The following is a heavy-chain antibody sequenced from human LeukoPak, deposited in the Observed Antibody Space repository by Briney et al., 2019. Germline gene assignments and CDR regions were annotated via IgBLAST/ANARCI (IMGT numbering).Heavy chain of an antibody. CDR3: AKDGGAFSGSFRAFDI. V-gene: IGHV3-23*01. CDR1: GFTFSSCA. D-gene: IGHD1-26*01. J-gene: IGHJ3*02. CDR2: ISGSGGST. Sequence: GGSLRLSCAASGFTFSSCAMSWVRQAPGKGLEWVSAISGSGGSTYYADSVKGRFTISRDNSKNTLYLQMNSLRAEDTAVYYCAKDGGAFSGSFRAFDIWGQGTMVTVSS.